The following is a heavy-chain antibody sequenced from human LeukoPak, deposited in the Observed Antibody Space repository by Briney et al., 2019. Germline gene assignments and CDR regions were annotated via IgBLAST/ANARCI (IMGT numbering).Heavy chain of an antibody. CDR1: GFTFSSYW. Sequence: GGSLRLSCAASGFTFSSYWMSWVRQAPGKGLEWVSSISSSSSYIYYADSVKGRFTISRDNAKNSLYLQMNSLRAEDTAVYYCARSSIAAAGIRGYFDYWGQGTLVTVSS. J-gene: IGHJ4*02. CDR2: ISSSSSYI. CDR3: ARSSIAAAGIRGYFDY. D-gene: IGHD6-13*01. V-gene: IGHV3-21*01.